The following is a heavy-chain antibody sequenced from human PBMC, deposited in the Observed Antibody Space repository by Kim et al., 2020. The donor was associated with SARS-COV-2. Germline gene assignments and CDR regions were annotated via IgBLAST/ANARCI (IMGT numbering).Heavy chain of an antibody. V-gene: IGHV3-23*01. CDR2: ISGSGGST. CDR3: AKDRLITIFGVGDAFDI. J-gene: IGHJ3*02. Sequence: GGSLRLSCAASGFTFSSYAMSWVRQAPGKGLEWVSAISGSGGSTYYADSVKGRFTISRDNSKNTLYLQMNSLRAEDTAVYYCAKDRLITIFGVGDAFDIWGQGTMVTVSS. D-gene: IGHD3-3*01. CDR1: GFTFSSYA.